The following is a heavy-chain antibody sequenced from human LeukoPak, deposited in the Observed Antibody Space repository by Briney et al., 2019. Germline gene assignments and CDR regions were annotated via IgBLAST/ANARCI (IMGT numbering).Heavy chain of an antibody. CDR1: GGSVSSYY. V-gene: IGHV4-59*08. CDR3: ARTYYYDSSGYLNHWFDP. Sequence: SETLSLTCTASGGSVSSYYWSWIRQPPGKGLEWIGYIYDIGSTKYNPSLKSRVTMSVDTSKNQFSLKLSSVTAADTAVYHCARTYYYDSSGYLNHWFDPWGQGTLVTVSS. CDR2: IYDIGST. J-gene: IGHJ5*02. D-gene: IGHD3-22*01.